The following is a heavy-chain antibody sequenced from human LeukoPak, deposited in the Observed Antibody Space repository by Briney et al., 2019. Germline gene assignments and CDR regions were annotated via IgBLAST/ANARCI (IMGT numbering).Heavy chain of an antibody. V-gene: IGHV1-69*01. Sequence: SVKVSCKASGGTFSSYAIIWVRQAPGQGLEWMGGIIPIFGTANYAQKFQGRVTITADESTSTAYMELSSLRSEDTAVYYCARGKPRRRDGYNYPLDYWGQGTLVTVSS. D-gene: IGHD5-24*01. CDR2: IIPIFGTA. J-gene: IGHJ4*02. CDR1: GGTFSSYA. CDR3: ARGKPRRRDGYNYPLDY.